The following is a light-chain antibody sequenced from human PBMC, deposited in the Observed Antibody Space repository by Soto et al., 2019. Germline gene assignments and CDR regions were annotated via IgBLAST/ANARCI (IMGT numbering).Light chain of an antibody. J-gene: IGLJ2*01. V-gene: IGLV1-47*01. CDR2: RNN. Sequence: QSVLTQAPSASGAPGQRVFISCSGSSPNIGSNYVYWYQQFPGTAPKLLILRNNQRPSGVPDRFSASKSGTSASLAISGLQSEDEADYHCAACDDNLRSVVFGGGTKLTVL. CDR3: AACDDNLRSVV. CDR1: SPNIGSNY.